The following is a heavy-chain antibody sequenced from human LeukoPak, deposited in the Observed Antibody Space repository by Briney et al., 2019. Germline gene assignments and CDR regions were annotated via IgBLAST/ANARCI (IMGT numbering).Heavy chain of an antibody. J-gene: IGHJ6*02. D-gene: IGHD2-21*02. CDR2: INTYNGKT. CDR3: ARGKVTTPPYYYGLDV. V-gene: IGHV1-18*01. CDR1: GYTFTSYG. Sequence: ASVKVSCKASGYTFTSYGITWVRQAPGQGLEWMAWINTYNGKTNYAQKVQDRVTLATDTSTRTADMEPRTLTSDDTAVYYCARGKVTTPPYYYGLDVWGQGTTVIASS.